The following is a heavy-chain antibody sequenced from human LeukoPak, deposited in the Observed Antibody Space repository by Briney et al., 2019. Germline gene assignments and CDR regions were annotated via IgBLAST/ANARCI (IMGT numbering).Heavy chain of an antibody. D-gene: IGHD3/OR15-3a*01. CDR1: GFTFSSYS. CDR2: ISRSSSYI. V-gene: IGHV3-21*01. J-gene: IGHJ3*02. Sequence: PGGSLRLSCAASGFTFSSYSMNWVRQAPGKGLEWVASISRSSSYIYYADSVKGRFTISRDNAKNSLYLQMNSLRAEETAVYYCARPRGPGDWAYAFDIWGQGTMVPVSS. CDR3: ARPRGPGDWAYAFDI.